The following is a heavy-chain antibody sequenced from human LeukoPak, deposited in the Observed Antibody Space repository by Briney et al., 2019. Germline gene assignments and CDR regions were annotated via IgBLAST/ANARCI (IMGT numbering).Heavy chain of an antibody. CDR1: GFTFSSYA. Sequence: GRSLRLSCAASGFTFSSYAMHWVRQAPGKGLEWVAVISYDGSNKYYADSVKGRFTTSRDNSKNTLYLQMNSLRAEDTAVYYCAGIAAAAHFDYWGQGTLVTVSS. CDR2: ISYDGSNK. J-gene: IGHJ4*02. D-gene: IGHD6-13*01. CDR3: AGIAAAAHFDY. V-gene: IGHV3-30*01.